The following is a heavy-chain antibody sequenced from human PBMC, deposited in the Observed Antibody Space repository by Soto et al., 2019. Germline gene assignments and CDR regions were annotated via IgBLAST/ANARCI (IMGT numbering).Heavy chain of an antibody. D-gene: IGHD3-22*01. CDR2: VYYSGTT. CDR3: ATYDSGGKFDF. V-gene: IGHV4-59*01. Sequence: PSETLSHTYTVSGGSPSSLSWIWIRQPPGKGLEWIGYVYYSGTTNYNPSLKGRVSISVDTSKNQFSLKLTSVTAADTAVYYCATYDSGGKFDFWGKGTLVTVS. J-gene: IGHJ4*02. CDR1: GGSPSSLS.